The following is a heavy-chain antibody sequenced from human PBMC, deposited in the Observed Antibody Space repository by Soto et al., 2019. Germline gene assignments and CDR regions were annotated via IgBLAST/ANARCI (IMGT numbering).Heavy chain of an antibody. CDR2: ISAPNGNT. Sequence: GASVKVSCKASGYIFTSSDISWVRQAPGQGLEWVGSISAPNGNTNCAQNVQGRVTMTTDISTSTAYLELRSLRSDDTAVYYCARVSKVYDALTGLFRFNPWGQGTLVTVSS. D-gene: IGHD3-9*01. CDR3: ARVSKVYDALTGLFRFNP. CDR1: GYIFTSSD. J-gene: IGHJ5*02. V-gene: IGHV1-18*04.